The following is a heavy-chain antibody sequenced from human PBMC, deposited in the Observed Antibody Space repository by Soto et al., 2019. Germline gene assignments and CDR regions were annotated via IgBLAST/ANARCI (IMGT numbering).Heavy chain of an antibody. V-gene: IGHV1-69*13. J-gene: IGHJ4*01. CDR1: GGTFSSYA. D-gene: IGHD3-22*01. Sequence: SVKVSCKASGGTFSSYAISWVRQAPGQGLEWMGGIIPNFGTANYAQKLQGRVTITADESTSTAYMELSSLRSKDTAVYYCSSDYYKSSGYYDLDYWGQGTLVTVSS. CDR3: SSDYYKSSGYYDLDY. CDR2: IIPNFGTA.